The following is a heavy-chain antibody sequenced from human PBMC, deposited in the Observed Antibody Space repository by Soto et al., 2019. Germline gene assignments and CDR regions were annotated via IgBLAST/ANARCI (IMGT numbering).Heavy chain of an antibody. Sequence: SETLSLTCAVYGGSFSGYYWSWIRQPPGKGLEWIGEINHSGSTNYNPSLKSRVTISVDTSKNQFSLKLSSVTAADTAVYYCARVKGQLWFSYYYYGMDVWGQGTTVTV. CDR3: ARVKGQLWFSYYYYGMDV. V-gene: IGHV4-34*01. CDR2: INHSGST. D-gene: IGHD5-18*01. J-gene: IGHJ6*02. CDR1: GGSFSGYY.